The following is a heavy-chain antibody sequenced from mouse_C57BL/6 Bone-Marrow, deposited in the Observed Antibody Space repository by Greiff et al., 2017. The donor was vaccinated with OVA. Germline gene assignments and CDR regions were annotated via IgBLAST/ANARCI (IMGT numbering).Heavy chain of an antibody. CDR1: GFTFSDAW. CDR3: TRRIY. J-gene: IGHJ2*01. V-gene: IGHV6-6*01. CDR2: NRNKANNHAT. Sequence: EVKLMESGGGLVQPGGSMKLSCAASGFTFSDAWMDWVRQSPEKGLEWVAENRNKANNHATYYAESVKGRFTISRDDSKSSVYLQMNSLRAEDTGIYYCTRRIYWGQGTTLTVSS.